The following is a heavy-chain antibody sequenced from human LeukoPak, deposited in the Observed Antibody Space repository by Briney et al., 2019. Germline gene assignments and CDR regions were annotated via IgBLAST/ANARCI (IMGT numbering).Heavy chain of an antibody. J-gene: IGHJ4*02. CDR3: ARGTLQFFDY. V-gene: IGHV3-74*01. CDR1: GFTFSSYW. Sequence: GGSLRLSCAASGFTFSSYWMHWVRQAPGKGLVWVSRINSGGSSTSYADSVKGRFTISRDNAKNTLYLQMSSLRDEDTAVYYCARGTLQFFDYWGQGTLVTVSS. CDR2: INSGGSST. D-gene: IGHD2-2*01.